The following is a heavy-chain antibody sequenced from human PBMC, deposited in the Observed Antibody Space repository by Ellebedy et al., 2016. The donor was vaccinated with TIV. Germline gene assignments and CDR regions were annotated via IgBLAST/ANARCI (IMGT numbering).Heavy chain of an antibody. CDR1: GGTFSSYG. Sequence: AASVKVSCKASGGTFSSYGISWVRQAPGQGLEWIGGIIPILDTANYARKFQGRVTVTADKATSTDYMELTSLRFEDTAVYFCGRASQDAMDVWGQGTTVTVSS. J-gene: IGHJ6*02. CDR3: GRASQDAMDV. D-gene: IGHD2-21*01. V-gene: IGHV1-69*10. CDR2: IIPILDTA.